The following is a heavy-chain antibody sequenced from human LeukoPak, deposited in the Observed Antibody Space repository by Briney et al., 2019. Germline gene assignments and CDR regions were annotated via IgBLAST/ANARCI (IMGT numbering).Heavy chain of an antibody. CDR3: ARTRYYYNSRSYGAPYYFDY. V-gene: IGHV3-48*04. CDR2: ISSSGSTI. J-gene: IGHJ4*02. D-gene: IGHD3-10*01. CDR1: GFTFSNYG. Sequence: GGSLRLSCAASGFTFSNYGMHWVRQAPGKGLEGVSYISSSGSTIYYADSVKGRFTISRDNAKNSLYLQMNSLRAEDTAVYYCARTRYYYNSRSYGAPYYFDYWGQGILVTVSS.